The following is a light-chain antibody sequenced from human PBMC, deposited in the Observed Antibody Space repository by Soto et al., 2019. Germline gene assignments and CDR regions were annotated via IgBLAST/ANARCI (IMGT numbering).Light chain of an antibody. V-gene: IGKV3-20*01. Sequence: EIVLTQSPGTLSLSPGEGAALSCRASQSVTSSFLAWYQRKPGQAPRLLIYGASSRAAGIPDRFSGSGSGTDFSLTISNLQSEDFALYYCQHYSGWPPVFGQGTKVEIK. CDR2: GAS. J-gene: IGKJ2*01. CDR1: QSVTSSF. CDR3: QHYSGWPPV.